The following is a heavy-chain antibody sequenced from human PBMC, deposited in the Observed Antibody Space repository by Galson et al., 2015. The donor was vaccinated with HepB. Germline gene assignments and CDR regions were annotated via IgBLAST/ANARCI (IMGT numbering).Heavy chain of an antibody. D-gene: IGHD2-15*01. V-gene: IGHV1-18*01. CDR2: ISPHNRYT. J-gene: IGHJ5*02. CDR1: GYTFSSYS. Sequence: SVKVSCKASGYTFSSYSITWVRQAPGQGLEWVGWISPHNRYTNYAQYFKGRVTMTTDKSKNTAYMELRSLRSDDTAIYYCARGAVVVAAGATENNWFDPWGRGTLVTVSS. CDR3: ARGAVVVAAGATENNWFDP.